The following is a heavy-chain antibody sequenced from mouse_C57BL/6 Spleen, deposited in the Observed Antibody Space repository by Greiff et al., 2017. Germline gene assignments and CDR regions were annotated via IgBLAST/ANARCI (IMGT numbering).Heavy chain of an antibody. Sequence: EVQGVESGGGLVKPGGSLKLSCAASGFTFSSYAMSWVRQTPEKRLEWVATISDGGSYTYYPDNVKGRFTISRDNAKNNLYLQMSHLKSEDTAMYYCARVRQVTSFDYWGQGTTLTVSS. D-gene: IGHD2-2*01. V-gene: IGHV5-4*01. J-gene: IGHJ2*01. CDR3: ARVRQVTSFDY. CDR1: GFTFSSYA. CDR2: ISDGGSYT.